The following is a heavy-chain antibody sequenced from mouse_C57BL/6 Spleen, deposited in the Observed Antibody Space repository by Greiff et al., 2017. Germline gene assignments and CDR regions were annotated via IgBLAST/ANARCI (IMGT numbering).Heavy chain of an antibody. CDR2: IDPSDSYT. V-gene: IGHV1-50*01. D-gene: IGHD2-4*01. CDR3: ARGRIYYDPDY. Sequence: QVQLQQPGAELVKPGASVKLSCKASGYTFTSYWMQWVKQRPGQGLEWIGEIDPSDSYTNYNQKFKGKATLTVDTSSSTAYMQLSSLTSEDSAVYYCARGRIYYDPDYGGQGTTLTVSS. CDR1: GYTFTSYW. J-gene: IGHJ2*01.